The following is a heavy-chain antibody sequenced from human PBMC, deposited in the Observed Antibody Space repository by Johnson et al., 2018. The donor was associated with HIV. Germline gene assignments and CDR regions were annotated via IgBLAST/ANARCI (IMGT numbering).Heavy chain of an antibody. CDR3: AKDMGESEKEEWASEYYDFGRDIHGQDPRDVVGSLDI. V-gene: IGHV3-30*18. Sequence: QVQLVESGGSAVHPGTSLRLSCVASGFTFRNFAMHWVRQAPGKGLDWVAQISYDGSNKYYADSVKGRFTISRDNSKNTLYLQMNSLRPEDTALYYCAKDMGESEKEEWASEYYDFGRDIHGQDPRDVVGSLDIWGQGTMVTVSS. CDR2: ISYDGSNK. J-gene: IGHJ3*02. CDR1: GFTFRNFA. D-gene: IGHD3-3*01.